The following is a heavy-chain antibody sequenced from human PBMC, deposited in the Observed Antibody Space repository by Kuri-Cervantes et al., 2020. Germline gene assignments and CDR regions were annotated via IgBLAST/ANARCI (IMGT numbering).Heavy chain of an antibody. CDR3: ASEVGYCGGGSCYDYFDY. V-gene: IGHV3-23*01. CDR2: ISGSGVNKYYAGST. D-gene: IGHD2-15*01. CDR1: GFTFNNYA. J-gene: IGHJ4*02. Sequence: GESLKISCAASGFTFNNYAMTWVRQAPGKGLEWVSTISGSGVNKYYAGSTYYADSVKGRFTISRDNSNNTLYLQMNSLRAEDTAVYYCASEVGYCGGGSCYDYFDYWGQGTLVTVSS.